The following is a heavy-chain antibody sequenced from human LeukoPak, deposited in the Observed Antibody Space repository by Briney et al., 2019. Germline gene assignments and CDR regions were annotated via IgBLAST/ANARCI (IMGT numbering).Heavy chain of an antibody. CDR1: GFTVSSNY. V-gene: IGHV3-53*01. J-gene: IGHJ3*02. D-gene: IGHD3-22*01. CDR3: ARRRTYYYDSYAFDI. Sequence: GGSLRLSCAASGFTVSSNYMSWVRQAPGKGLEWVSVIYSGGSTYYADSVKGRFTISRDNSKSTLYIQMNSLRAEDTAVYYCARRRTYYYDSYAFDIWGQGTMVTVSS. CDR2: IYSGGST.